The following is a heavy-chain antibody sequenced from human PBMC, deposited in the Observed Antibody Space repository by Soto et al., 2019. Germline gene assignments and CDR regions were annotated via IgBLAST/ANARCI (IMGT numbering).Heavy chain of an antibody. CDR2: ISAYNGNT. Sequence: ASVKVSCKASGYTFTSYGISWVRQAPGQGLEWMGWISAYNGNTNYAQKLQGRVTMTSDTSTSTAYMELRSLRSDDTAVYYCASSYDSSGYDAFDIWGQGTMVTV. CDR3: ASSYDSSGYDAFDI. D-gene: IGHD3-22*01. J-gene: IGHJ3*02. V-gene: IGHV1-18*01. CDR1: GYTFTSYG.